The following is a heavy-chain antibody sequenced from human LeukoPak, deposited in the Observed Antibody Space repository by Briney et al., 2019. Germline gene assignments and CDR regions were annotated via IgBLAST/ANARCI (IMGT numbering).Heavy chain of an antibody. CDR1: GFTFRSYW. V-gene: IGHV3-7*01. J-gene: IGHJ4*02. CDR3: ARGKGNDY. Sequence: PGGSLRLSCAASGFTFRSYWMSWVRQAPGKGLEWVANIKQDGSEKYYVDSVKGRFTISRDNAKNSLYLQMNSLRAEDTAVYYCARGKGNDYWGQGTLVTVSS. CDR2: IKQDGSEK. D-gene: IGHD4-23*01.